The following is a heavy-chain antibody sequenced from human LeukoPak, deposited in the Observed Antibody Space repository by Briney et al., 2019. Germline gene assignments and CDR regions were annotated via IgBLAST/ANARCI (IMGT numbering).Heavy chain of an antibody. CDR1: GVSINSGAYF. CDR3: ARIPRSEYYFDY. V-gene: IGHV4-31*03. D-gene: IGHD3-3*01. Sequence: PSETLSLTCTVSGVSINSGAYFWSWIRQHPGKGLEWIGYIYYSGSTYYNPSLKSRVTISVDTSKNQFSLKLSSVTAADTAVYYCARIPRSEYYFDYWGQGTLVTVSS. J-gene: IGHJ4*02. CDR2: IYYSGST.